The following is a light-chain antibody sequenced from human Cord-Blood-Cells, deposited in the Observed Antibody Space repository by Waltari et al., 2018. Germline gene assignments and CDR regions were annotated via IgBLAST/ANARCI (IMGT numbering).Light chain of an antibody. CDR1: QDISNY. CDR3: QQYDNLPYT. Sequence: DIQMTQSPSSLSASVGDKVTITYQASQDISNYLNWYQQKPGIAPKLLIYDASNLETGVPSRFSGSGSGTDFTFTISSLQPEDIATYYCQQYDNLPYTFGQGTKLEIK. V-gene: IGKV1-33*01. CDR2: DAS. J-gene: IGKJ2*01.